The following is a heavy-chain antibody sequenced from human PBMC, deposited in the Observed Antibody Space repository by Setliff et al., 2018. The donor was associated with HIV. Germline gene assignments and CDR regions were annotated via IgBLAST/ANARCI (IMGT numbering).Heavy chain of an antibody. D-gene: IGHD3-9*01. J-gene: IGHJ4*02. CDR3: ARGEGGFLDFDLVLTTFDF. CDR2: MYPSGSG. V-gene: IGHV4-61*09. CDR1: GEPISSGSYY. Sequence: PSETLSLTCSVSGEPISSGSYYWGWLRQPAGKELQWIGHMYPSGSGNYNPSLESRAAIFLDTSKKQFSLSLTSVPAADTAVYYCARGEGGFLDFDLVLTTFDFWGQGTPVTVSS.